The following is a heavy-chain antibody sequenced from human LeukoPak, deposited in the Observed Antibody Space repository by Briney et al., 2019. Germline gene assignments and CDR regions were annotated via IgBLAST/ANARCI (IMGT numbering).Heavy chain of an antibody. CDR1: GFTFSSYA. CDR2: ISGSGGST. J-gene: IGHJ6*02. Sequence: QPGGSLGLSCAASGFTFSSYAMSWVRQAPGKGLEWVSAISGSGGSTYYADSVKGRFTISRDNSKNTLYLQMNSLRAEDTAVYYCAKDMRAAILPQYWVDVWGQGTTVTVSS. V-gene: IGHV3-23*01. CDR3: AKDMRAAILPQYWVDV. D-gene: IGHD2-2*02.